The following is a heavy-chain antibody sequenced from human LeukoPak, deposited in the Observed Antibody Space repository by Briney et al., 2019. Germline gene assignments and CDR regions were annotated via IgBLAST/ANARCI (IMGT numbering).Heavy chain of an antibody. CDR1: GGSFSSYY. Sequence: KPSETLSLTCAVYGGSFSSYYWSWIRQPPGKGLEWIGYIYYSGSTNYNPSLKSRVTISVDTSKNQFSLKLSSVTAADTAVYHCARHYNLAFDYWGQGTLVTVSS. CDR3: ARHYNLAFDY. CDR2: IYYSGST. J-gene: IGHJ4*02. V-gene: IGHV4-59*01. D-gene: IGHD3-10*01.